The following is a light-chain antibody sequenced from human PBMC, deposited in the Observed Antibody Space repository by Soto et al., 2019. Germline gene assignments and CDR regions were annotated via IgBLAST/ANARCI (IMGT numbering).Light chain of an antibody. V-gene: IGLV1-44*01. CDR2: TSN. CDR3: ATWDDSLHGYV. Sequence: SALTQPPSASGTSGQRVTISCSGSNSNIGSNKVNWYQQLPGTAPKLLIYTSNQRPSGVPDRFSGSKSGTSASLAISGLQSEDEADYYCATWDDSLHGYVFGTGTKVTVL. J-gene: IGLJ1*01. CDR1: NSNIGSNK.